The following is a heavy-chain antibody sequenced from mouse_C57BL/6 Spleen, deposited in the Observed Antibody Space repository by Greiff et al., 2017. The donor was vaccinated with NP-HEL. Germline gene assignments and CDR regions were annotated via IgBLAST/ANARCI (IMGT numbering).Heavy chain of an antibody. CDR3: ATYGSSYGYFDY. J-gene: IGHJ2*01. CDR2: ISSGSSTI. D-gene: IGHD1-1*01. CDR1: GFTFSDYG. V-gene: IGHV5-17*01. Sequence: EVMLVESGGGLVKPGGSLKLSCAASGFTFSDYGMHWVRQSPEKGLEWVAYISSGSSTIYYADTVKGRFTISRDNAKNTLFLQMTSLRSEDTAMYYCATYGSSYGYFDYWGQGTTLTVSS.